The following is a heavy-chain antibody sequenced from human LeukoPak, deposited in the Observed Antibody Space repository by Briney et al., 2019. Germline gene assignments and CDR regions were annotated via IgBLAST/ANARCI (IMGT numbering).Heavy chain of an antibody. V-gene: IGHV3-23*01. CDR3: AKDRGTCTSASCYTEGFDS. CDR1: GFTFSTNA. Sequence: GGSLRLSCAGSGFTFSTNAMYWVRQAPGKGLEWVSAVSGSGGSTYYAASVKSRFTISRDNSKDTLYLQMNSLRVGDTAFYFCAKDRGTCTSASCYTEGFDSWGQGTLVTVSS. CDR2: VSGSGGST. D-gene: IGHD2-2*02. J-gene: IGHJ4*02.